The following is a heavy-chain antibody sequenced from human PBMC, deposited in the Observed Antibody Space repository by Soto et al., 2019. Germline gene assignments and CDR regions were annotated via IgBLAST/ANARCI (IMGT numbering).Heavy chain of an antibody. CDR1: GFTFSSYG. V-gene: IGHV3-33*01. D-gene: IGHD2-15*01. CDR3: AASLGNKWWQQLPSPYYMDV. Sequence: QVQLVESGGGVVQPGRSLRLSCAASGFTFSSYGMHWVRQAPGKGLEWVAVIWYDGSNKYYADSVKGRFTISRDNSKNTLYLQMNSLRAEDTAVYYCAASLGNKWWQQLPSPYYMDVWGKGTTVTVSS. CDR2: IWYDGSNK. J-gene: IGHJ6*03.